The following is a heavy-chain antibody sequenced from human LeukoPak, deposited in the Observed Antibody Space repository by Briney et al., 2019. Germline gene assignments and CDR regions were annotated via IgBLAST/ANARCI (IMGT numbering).Heavy chain of an antibody. D-gene: IGHD6-13*01. V-gene: IGHV3-11*04. Sequence: GVSLRLSCAASGFTFSDYYMSWIPQAPGKGLKWVSYISSSGSTIYYADSVKGRFTISRDNAKNSLYLKMNSLRAEDTAVYYCARGAIAAARIYYYMDVWGKGTTVTVSS. CDR1: GFTFSDYY. CDR2: ISSSGSTI. CDR3: ARGAIAAARIYYYMDV. J-gene: IGHJ6*03.